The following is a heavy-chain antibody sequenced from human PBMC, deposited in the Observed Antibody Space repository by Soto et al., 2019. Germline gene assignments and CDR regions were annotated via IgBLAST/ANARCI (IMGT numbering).Heavy chain of an antibody. Sequence: GGSLRLSCAASGFTFSSYSMNWVRQAPGKGLEWVSSISSSSSYIYYADSVKGRFTISRDNAKNSLYLQMNSLRAEDTAVYYCARDEAAYCSGGSCRKKIYYYYMDVWGKGTTVTVSS. D-gene: IGHD2-15*01. CDR1: GFTFSSYS. CDR3: ARDEAAYCSGGSCRKKIYYYYMDV. J-gene: IGHJ6*03. CDR2: ISSSSSYI. V-gene: IGHV3-21*01.